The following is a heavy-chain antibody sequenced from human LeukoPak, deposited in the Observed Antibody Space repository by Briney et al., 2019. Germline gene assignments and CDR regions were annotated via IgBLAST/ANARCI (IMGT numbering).Heavy chain of an antibody. CDR2: IYYSGST. J-gene: IGHJ5*02. CDR1: GGSINTY. V-gene: IGHV4-59*01. Sequence: SETLSLTCTVSGGSINTYWGWIRQPPGRGLEWIGHIYYSGSTKYSPSLKSRVTMSVDTSKNQFSLTLSSVTAADTAVYYCAREDYGDYDNWFDPWGQGTLVTVSS. CDR3: AREDYGDYDNWFDP. D-gene: IGHD4-17*01.